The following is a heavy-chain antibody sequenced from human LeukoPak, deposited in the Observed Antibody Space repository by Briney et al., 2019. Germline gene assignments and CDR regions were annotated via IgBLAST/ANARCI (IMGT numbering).Heavy chain of an antibody. J-gene: IGHJ2*01. V-gene: IGHV3-21*01. CDR1: GFTFSSYT. CDR2: ISTTGVYI. CDR3: ARETPATSRYFDL. D-gene: IGHD1-26*01. Sequence: PGGSLRISCAASGFTFSSYTMVWVRQAPGKGLEWVSSISTTGVYIYTADSLKGRFTISRDNARNSLYPQMSSMRVDDTAVYFCARETPATSRYFDLWGRGTLVTVSS.